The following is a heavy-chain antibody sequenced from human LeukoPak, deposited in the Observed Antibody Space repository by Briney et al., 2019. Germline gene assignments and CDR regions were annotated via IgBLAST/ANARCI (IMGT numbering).Heavy chain of an antibody. D-gene: IGHD3-16*01. V-gene: IGHV3-74*01. CDR2: ITSDGIGT. J-gene: IGHJ4*02. Sequence: GGSLRLSCAASGFTFRTYWMHWVRQAPGKGLVWVSRITSDGIGTSYADSVKGRFTISRDNAKNSLYLQMNSLRAEDTAVYYCARGRPHGAYSNHPLFLTVFDYWGQGTLVTVSS. CDR3: ARGRPHGAYSNHPLFLTVFDY. CDR1: GFTFRTYW.